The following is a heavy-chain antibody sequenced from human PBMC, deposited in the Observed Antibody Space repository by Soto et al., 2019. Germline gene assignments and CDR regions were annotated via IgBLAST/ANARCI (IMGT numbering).Heavy chain of an antibody. J-gene: IGHJ3*02. V-gene: IGHV3-13*01. CDR1: GFTFSSYD. D-gene: IGHD3-3*01. Sequence: EVQLVESGGGLVQPGGSLRLSCAASGFTFSSYDMHWVRQATGKGLEWVSAIGTAGDTYYPGSVKGRFTISRENAKNSLYLKMNSLRAEDTAVYYCARFSSRLRFLEWGIVDAFDIWGQGTMVTVSS. CDR3: ARFSSRLRFLEWGIVDAFDI. CDR2: IGTAGDT.